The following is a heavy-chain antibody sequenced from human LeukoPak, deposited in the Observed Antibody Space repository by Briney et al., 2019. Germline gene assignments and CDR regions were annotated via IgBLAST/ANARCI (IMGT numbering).Heavy chain of an antibody. CDR2: IFPKNGGT. J-gene: IGHJ4*02. Sequence: ASVKVSCKASGYTFTGYYVHWVRQAPGQGLEWMGWIFPKNGGTYHAQEFQGRVTMTRDTSINTVYMELNSLTSDDTALYYCVRENYYYDFWGQGTLVTVSS. CDR1: GYTFTGYY. V-gene: IGHV1-2*02. CDR3: VRENYYYDF. D-gene: IGHD3-10*01.